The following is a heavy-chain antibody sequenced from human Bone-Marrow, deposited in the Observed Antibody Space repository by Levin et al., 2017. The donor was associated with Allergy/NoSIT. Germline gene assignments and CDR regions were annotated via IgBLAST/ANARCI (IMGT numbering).Heavy chain of an antibody. CDR1: GFTFSSYE. V-gene: IGHV3-48*03. CDR2: ISSSGSTI. J-gene: IGHJ3*02. Sequence: LSLTCAASGFTFSSYEMNWVRQAPGKGLEWVSYISSSGSTIYYADSVKGRFTISRDNAKNSLYLQMNSLRAEDTAVYYCARGQQLRAFDIWGQGTMVTVSS. D-gene: IGHD1-1*01. CDR3: ARGQQLRAFDI.